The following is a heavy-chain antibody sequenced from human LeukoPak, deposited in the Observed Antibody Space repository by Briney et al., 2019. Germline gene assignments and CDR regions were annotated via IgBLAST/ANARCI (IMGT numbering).Heavy chain of an antibody. D-gene: IGHD2-21*02. V-gene: IGHV3-48*01. CDR2: ISSSSTI. CDR3: ARAHSVYCGGDCRDFDY. CDR1: GFTFSSYS. J-gene: IGHJ4*02. Sequence: GSLRLSCAASGFTFSSYSMNWVRQAPGKGLEWVSYISSSSTIYYADSVKGRFTISRDNAKNSLYLQMNSLRAEDTAVYYCARAHSVYCGGDCRDFDYWGQGTLVTVSS.